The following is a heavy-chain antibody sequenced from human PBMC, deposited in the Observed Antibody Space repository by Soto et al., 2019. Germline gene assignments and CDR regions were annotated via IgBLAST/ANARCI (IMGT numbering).Heavy chain of an antibody. V-gene: IGHV4-31*03. CDR2: IYYSGST. Sequence: SETLSLTCTVSGGSISSGGYYWSWIRQHPGKGLEWIGYIYYSGSTYYNPSLKSRVTISVDTSKNQFSLKLSSVTAAATAVYYCASQEYYYGSGGRYGFDPWGQGTLVTVSS. J-gene: IGHJ5*02. CDR3: ASQEYYYGSGGRYGFDP. D-gene: IGHD3-10*01. CDR1: GGSISSGGYY.